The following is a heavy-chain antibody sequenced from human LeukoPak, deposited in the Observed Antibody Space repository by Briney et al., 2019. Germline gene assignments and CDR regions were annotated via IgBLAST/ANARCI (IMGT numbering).Heavy chain of an antibody. J-gene: IGHJ4*02. CDR2: ISDSGGST. CDR3: ARRGVLADYGGVTFDY. D-gene: IGHD4-23*01. V-gene: IGHV3-23*01. Sequence: GGSLRLSCAASGFTFSSYAMSWVRQAPGKGLEWVSAISDSGGSTYYADSVKGRFTISRDNSKNTLYLQMNSLRAEDTAVYYCARRGVLADYGGVTFDYWGQGTLVTVSS. CDR1: GFTFSSYA.